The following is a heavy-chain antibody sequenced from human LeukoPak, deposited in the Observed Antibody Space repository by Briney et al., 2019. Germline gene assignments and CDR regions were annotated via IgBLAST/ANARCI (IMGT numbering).Heavy chain of an antibody. CDR2: VKQDGSGE. CDR1: GFNLTDYW. Sequence: GGSLRLSCAASGFNLTDYWMGWVRQAPGKGLEWVANVKQDGSGEYYVDSVKGRFTISRDNAKNSLYLQMNSLRAEDTALYYCAKGSSTSCYDYFDYWGQGTLVTVSS. CDR3: AKGSSTSCYDYFDY. V-gene: IGHV3-7*03. J-gene: IGHJ4*02. D-gene: IGHD2-2*01.